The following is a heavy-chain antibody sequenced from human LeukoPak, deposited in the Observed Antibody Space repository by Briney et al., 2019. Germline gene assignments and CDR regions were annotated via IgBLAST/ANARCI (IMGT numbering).Heavy chain of an antibody. V-gene: IGHV4-59*01. J-gene: IGHJ4*02. CDR3: ARVNYDSSGYFFDY. CDR1: SRSISSYY. CDR2: IYYSGST. D-gene: IGHD3-22*01. Sequence: SETLSLTCTVSSRSISSYYWSWIRQPPGKGLEWIGDIYYSGSTNYNPSLKSRVTISVDTSKNQFSPKLSSVSAADTAVYYCARVNYDSSGYFFDYWGQGTLVTVSS.